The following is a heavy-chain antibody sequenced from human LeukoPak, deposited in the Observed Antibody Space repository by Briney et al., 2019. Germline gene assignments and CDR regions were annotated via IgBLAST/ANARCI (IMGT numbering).Heavy chain of an antibody. CDR3: AKSNGYGLIDI. Sequence: SETLSLTCTFSGGSISSYFWSWIRLPPGKRLEWIGNIHDSGNTNYNPSLSSRVTISLDTSRNQFSLKLNSVTAADTAVYYCAKSNGYGLIDIWGQGTMVTVSS. CDR2: IHDSGNT. V-gene: IGHV4-59*12. CDR1: GGSISSYF. J-gene: IGHJ3*02. D-gene: IGHD3-10*01.